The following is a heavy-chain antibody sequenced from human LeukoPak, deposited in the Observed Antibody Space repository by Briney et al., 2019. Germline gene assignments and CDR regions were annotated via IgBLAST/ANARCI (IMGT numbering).Heavy chain of an antibody. V-gene: IGHV1-2*02. Sequence: ASVKVSCKASGYTFTGYYMHWVRQAPGQGLEWMGWINPNSGGTNYAQKFQGRVTMTRDTPISTAYMELSRLRSDDTAVYYCARGFFTYYYGSGSYYNEWGQGTLVTVSS. D-gene: IGHD3-10*01. CDR2: INPNSGGT. CDR1: GYTFTGYY. CDR3: ARGFFTYYYGSGSYYNE. J-gene: IGHJ4*02.